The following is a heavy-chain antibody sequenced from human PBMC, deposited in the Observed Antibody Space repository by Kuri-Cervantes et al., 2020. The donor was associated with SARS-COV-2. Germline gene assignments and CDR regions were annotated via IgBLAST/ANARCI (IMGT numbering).Heavy chain of an antibody. Sequence: SETLSLTCIVSGGSISSSSYYWGWIRQPPGKGLEWIGSIYYSGSTYYNPSLKSRVTISVDTSKNQFSLKLSSVTAADTAVYYCARVSRPYYFDYWGQGTLVTVSS. CDR1: GGSISSSSYY. V-gene: IGHV4-39*07. J-gene: IGHJ4*02. CDR3: ARVSRPYYFDY. CDR2: IYYSGST.